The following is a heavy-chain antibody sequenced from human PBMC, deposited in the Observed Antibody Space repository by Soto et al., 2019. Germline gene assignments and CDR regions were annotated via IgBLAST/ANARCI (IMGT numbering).Heavy chain of an antibody. CDR3: AREVSGNQAFDY. CDR1: GASISSSDW. CDR2: ISQSGNT. Sequence: QVQLQESGPGLVKPSGTLSLTCAVSGASISSSDWWNWVRQPPGKGLEWIGEISQSGNTNYNPSFMNRVTMSVDKSKKYVSLKLDSVTAADTAVYYCAREVSGNQAFDYWGQGTLVTVSS. D-gene: IGHD2-2*01. V-gene: IGHV4-4*02. J-gene: IGHJ4*02.